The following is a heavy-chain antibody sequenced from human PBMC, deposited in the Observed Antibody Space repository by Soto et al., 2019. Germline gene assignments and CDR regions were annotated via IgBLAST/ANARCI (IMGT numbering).Heavy chain of an antibody. CDR2: IVPIYRTA. D-gene: IGHD6-13*01. J-gene: IGHJ4*02. V-gene: IGHV1-69*13. CDR1: GGTFSSYR. CDR3: ARDSGAKLSSS. Sequence: SVKVSCKASGGTFSSYRFNWVRQARGQGLEWLGGIVPIYRTADYAQKFQGRVTITADESTRTVYMELSSLKSQDTALYYCARDSGAKLSSSWGQGTLVTSPQ.